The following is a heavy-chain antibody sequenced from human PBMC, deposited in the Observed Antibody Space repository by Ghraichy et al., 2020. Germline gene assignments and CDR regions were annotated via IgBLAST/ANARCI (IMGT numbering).Heavy chain of an antibody. J-gene: IGHJ5*02. D-gene: IGHD3-3*01. V-gene: IGHV3-23*01. CDR3: AGDYWPDA. CDR2: ISGNGDDA. CDR1: GFTFSNFA. Sequence: GGSLRLSCAVSGFTFSNFAMSWVRQAPGKGLEWVSAISGNGDDAYYADSVKGRFTIFRDNSKNRLYLQMNSLRAEDTAVYYCAGDYWPDAWGQGTLVTVSS.